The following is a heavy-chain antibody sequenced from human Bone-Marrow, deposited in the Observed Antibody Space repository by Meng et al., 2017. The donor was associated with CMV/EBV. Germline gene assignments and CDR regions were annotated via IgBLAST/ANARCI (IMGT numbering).Heavy chain of an antibody. J-gene: IGHJ4*02. CDR1: YY. D-gene: IGHD6-13*01. CDR3: ARSVGCSSTYCYTYTSSWYPDY. V-gene: IGHV4-39*07. Sequence: YYWGWIRQPPGKGMEWIGTIYYRGSTYYNPSLQSRVTISVDTSKNQFSLKLSSVTAADTAMYYCARSVGCSSTYCYTYTSSWYPDYWGQGTLVTVSS. CDR2: IYYRGST.